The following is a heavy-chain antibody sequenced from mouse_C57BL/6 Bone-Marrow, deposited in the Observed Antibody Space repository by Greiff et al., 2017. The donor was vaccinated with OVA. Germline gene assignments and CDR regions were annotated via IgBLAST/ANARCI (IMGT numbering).Heavy chain of an antibody. J-gene: IGHJ3*01. Sequence: EVKVEESGPGLVKPSQSLSLTCSVTGYSITSGYYWNWIRQFPGNKLEWMGYISYDGSNNYNPSLKNRISITRDTSKNQFFLKLNSVTTEDTATYYCAREGTAQASGFAYWGQGTLVTVSA. V-gene: IGHV3-6*01. CDR1: GYSITSGYY. D-gene: IGHD3-2*02. CDR2: ISYDGSN. CDR3: AREGTAQASGFAY.